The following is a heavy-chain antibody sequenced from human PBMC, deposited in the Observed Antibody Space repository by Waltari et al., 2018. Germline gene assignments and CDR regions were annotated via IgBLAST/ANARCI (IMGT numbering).Heavy chain of an antibody. CDR1: GFTFSIFE. Sequence: EVQLAESGGGLVQPGGSLRLPCVASGFTFSIFEMNWVCQAPGKGLEWVSYISGSGSTIYFADSVKGRFTISRDNAKNSLYLQMNSLRAEDMAVYYCARSGGEWLSPYYYYYGMDVWGQGTTVTVSS. V-gene: IGHV3-48*03. D-gene: IGHD3-3*01. CDR3: ARSGGEWLSPYYYYYGMDV. J-gene: IGHJ6*02. CDR2: ISGSGSTI.